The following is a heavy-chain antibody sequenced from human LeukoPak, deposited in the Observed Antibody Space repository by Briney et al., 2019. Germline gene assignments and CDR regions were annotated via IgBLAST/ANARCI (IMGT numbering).Heavy chain of an antibody. CDR3: ARLSDYGGKVDY. CDR2: IIPIFGIA. D-gene: IGHD4-23*01. Sequence: SVKVSCKASGGTFSSYAISWVRQAPGQGLEWMGRIIPIFGIANYAQKFQGRVTITADKSTSTAYMELSSLRSEDTAVYYCARLSDYGGKVDYWGQGTLVTVSS. V-gene: IGHV1-69*04. CDR1: GGTFSSYA. J-gene: IGHJ4*02.